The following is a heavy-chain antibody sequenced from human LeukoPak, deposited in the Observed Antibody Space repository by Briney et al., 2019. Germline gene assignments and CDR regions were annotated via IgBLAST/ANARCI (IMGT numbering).Heavy chain of an antibody. CDR1: GFTFSDYY. Sequence: SLRLSCAASGFTFSDYYMSWIRQAPGKGLEWVGFIRSKAYGGTTEYAASVKGRFTISRDDSKSIAYLQMNSLKTEDTAVYYCTRDLLRRADGPRAFDIWGQGTMVTVSS. J-gene: IGHJ3*02. CDR3: TRDLLRRADGPRAFDI. D-gene: IGHD3-22*01. CDR2: IRSKAYGGTT. V-gene: IGHV3-49*03.